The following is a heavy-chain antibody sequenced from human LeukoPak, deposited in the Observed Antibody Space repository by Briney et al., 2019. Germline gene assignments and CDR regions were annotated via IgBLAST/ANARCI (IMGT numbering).Heavy chain of an antibody. Sequence: SGGSLRLSCAASGFTFSSYSMNWVRKAPGKGLEWVSSISSSSSYIYYADSVKGRFAISRDNAKNSLYLQMNSLRAEDTAVYYCARAARKYYYDSSGYYYFGYWGQGTLVTVSS. V-gene: IGHV3-21*01. CDR1: GFTFSSYS. J-gene: IGHJ4*02. D-gene: IGHD3-22*01. CDR3: ARAARKYYYDSSGYYYFGY. CDR2: ISSSSSYI.